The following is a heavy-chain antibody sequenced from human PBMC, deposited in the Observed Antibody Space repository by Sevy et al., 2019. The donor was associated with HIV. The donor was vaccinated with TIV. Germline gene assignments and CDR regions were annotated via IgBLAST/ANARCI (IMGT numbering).Heavy chain of an antibody. J-gene: IGHJ4*02. CDR2: IWYDGSNE. CDR3: ARGRGYTSAGAYFDY. CDR1: GFTFSSYG. V-gene: IGHV3-33*01. D-gene: IGHD1-1*01. Sequence: GGSLRLSCAASGFTFSSYGMHWVRQVPGKGLEWVAIIWYDGSNEYYADSVKGRFTISRDNSKNTLYLQMNSLRAEDMAVYYCARGRGYTSAGAYFDYWGQRTLVTVSS.